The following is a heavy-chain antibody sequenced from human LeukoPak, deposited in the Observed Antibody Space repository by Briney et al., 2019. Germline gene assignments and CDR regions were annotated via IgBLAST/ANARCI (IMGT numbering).Heavy chain of an antibody. CDR3: ARDVGGYAFDY. CDR1: GFTFNSYT. V-gene: IGHV3-30*04. CDR2: MSYDGSHK. J-gene: IGHJ4*02. D-gene: IGHD5-12*01. Sequence: GRSLSPSSVASGFTFNSYTLHWVRQAPGKGLEWVAVMSYDGSHKYHADSVKGRFTISRDNSKYTLYLQMNSLRAEDTAIYFCARDVGGYAFDYWGRGTQVTVSS.